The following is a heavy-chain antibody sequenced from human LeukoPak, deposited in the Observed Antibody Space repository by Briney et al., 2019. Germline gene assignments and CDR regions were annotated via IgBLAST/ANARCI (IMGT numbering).Heavy chain of an antibody. CDR3: ARAPWFGELPFVYFDY. V-gene: IGHV4-39*07. CDR2: IYYSGST. CDR1: GGSISSSSYY. D-gene: IGHD3-10*01. Sequence: SETLSLTCTVSGGSISSSSYYWGRIRQPPGKGLEWIGSIYYSGSTYYNPSLKSRVTISVDTTKNQFSLKLSSVTAADTAVYYCARAPWFGELPFVYFDYWGQGTLVTVSS. J-gene: IGHJ4*02.